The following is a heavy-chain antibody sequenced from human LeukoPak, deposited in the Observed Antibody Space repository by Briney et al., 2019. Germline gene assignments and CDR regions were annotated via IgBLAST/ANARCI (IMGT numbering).Heavy chain of an antibody. J-gene: IGHJ4*02. Sequence: ASVKVSCKASGCTFSSHGYTWVRQARGQGLEWMGWISAYNGNTDYAQKFQGRVTMTTDTSTSTAYMELRSLRSDDTAVYFCARAYYHDTSSYQGFDFWGQGTLVTVSS. CDR2: ISAYNGNT. CDR1: GCTFSSHG. D-gene: IGHD3-22*01. CDR3: ARAYYHDTSSYQGFDF. V-gene: IGHV1-18*01.